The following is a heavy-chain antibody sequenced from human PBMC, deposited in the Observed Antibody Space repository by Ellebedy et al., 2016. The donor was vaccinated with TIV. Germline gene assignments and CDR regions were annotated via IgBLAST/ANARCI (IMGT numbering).Heavy chain of an antibody. CDR2: ISGSGGST. CDR1: GFTFSSYA. V-gene: IGHV3-23*01. D-gene: IGHD2/OR15-2a*01. Sequence: GESLKISCAASGFTFSSYAMSWVRQAPGRRLEWVSAISGSGGSTHYVDSVRGRFTISSDNSKNTLYLQMTSLRAEDTAVYYWAKAPTAIFAHFYYYYYYMDVWGKGTTVTVSS. J-gene: IGHJ6*03. CDR3: AKAPTAIFAHFYYYYYYMDV.